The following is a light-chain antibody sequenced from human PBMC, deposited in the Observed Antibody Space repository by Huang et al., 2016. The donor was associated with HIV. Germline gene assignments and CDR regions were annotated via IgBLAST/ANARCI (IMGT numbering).Light chain of an antibody. CDR1: QSVSSY. CDR3: QQRSNWPRMYT. CDR2: DAF. V-gene: IGKV3-11*01. J-gene: IGKJ2*01. Sequence: EIVLTQSPATLSLSPGERATPSCRASQSVSSYLAWYQQKPGQAPRLLIYDAFNRATGIPARFSGSGSGTDFTLTISSLEPEDFAVYYCQQRSNWPRMYTFGQGTKLEIK.